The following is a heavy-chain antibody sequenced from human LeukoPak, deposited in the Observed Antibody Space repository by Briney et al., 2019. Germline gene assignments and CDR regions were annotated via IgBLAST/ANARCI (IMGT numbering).Heavy chain of an antibody. D-gene: IGHD3-22*01. J-gene: IGHJ4*02. Sequence: SETLSLTCTVSGGSISSYYWSWIRQPPGKGLEWFGYIYYSGSTNYNPSLKSRVTISVDKSKHQFSLKLSSVTAADTAVYYCARGYYYDSSGYYIDWGQGTLVTVSS. CDR3: ARGYYYDSSGYYID. CDR2: IYYSGST. V-gene: IGHV4-59*12. CDR1: GGSISSYY.